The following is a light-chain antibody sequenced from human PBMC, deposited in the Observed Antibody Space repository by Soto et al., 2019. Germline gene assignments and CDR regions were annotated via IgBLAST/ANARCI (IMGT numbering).Light chain of an antibody. V-gene: IGLV2-14*02. J-gene: IGLJ3*02. CDR3: LVDLGNGIRV. Sequence: QSALTQPASVSGSPGQSITISCTGTSSDVGSYNVVSWYQQHPGQVPRALMFNTYIRSSGVPDRFSGSILGDKAALTITGVQADDESDYFCLVDLGNGIRVFGGGTKLTVL. CDR2: TYI. CDR1: SSDVGSYNV.